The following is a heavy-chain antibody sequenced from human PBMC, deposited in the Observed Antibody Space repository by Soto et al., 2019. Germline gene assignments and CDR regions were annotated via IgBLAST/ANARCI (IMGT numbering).Heavy chain of an antibody. CDR1: GFTFSSYG. Sequence: GGSLRLSCAASGFTFSSYGMHWVRQAPGKGLEWVAVIWYDGSNKYYADSVKGRFTISRDNSKNTLYLQMNSLRAEDTAVYYYARDKEYGDYRLHYYGMDVWGQGTTVTVS. J-gene: IGHJ6*02. CDR2: IWYDGSNK. CDR3: ARDKEYGDYRLHYYGMDV. D-gene: IGHD4-17*01. V-gene: IGHV3-33*01.